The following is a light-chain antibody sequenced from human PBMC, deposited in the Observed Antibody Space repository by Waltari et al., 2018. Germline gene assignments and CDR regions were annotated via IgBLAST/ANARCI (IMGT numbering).Light chain of an antibody. CDR2: EVS. J-gene: IGLJ3*02. V-gene: IGLV2-23*02. CDR3: CSYAGSSSWV. CDR1: SSDVGSYNF. Sequence: QSALTQPASVSGSPGQSITISCPGTSSDVGSYNFVSWYQQHPGKAPKLNIYEVSKRPSGVSNRFSGSKSGNTASLTISGLQAEDEADYYCCSYAGSSSWVFGGGTKLTVL.